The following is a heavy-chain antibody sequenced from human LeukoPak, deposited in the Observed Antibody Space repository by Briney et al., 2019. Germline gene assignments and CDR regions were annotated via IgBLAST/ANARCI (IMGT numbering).Heavy chain of an antibody. Sequence: SETLSLTCTVSGGPISSSSYYWGWIRQPPGKGLEWIGSIYYSGSTYYNPSLKSRVTISVDTSKNQFSLKLSSVTAADTAVYYCASLPHDYGDYWGQGTLVTVSS. J-gene: IGHJ4*02. CDR1: GGPISSSSYY. CDR3: ASLPHDYGDY. CDR2: IYYSGST. V-gene: IGHV4-39*01.